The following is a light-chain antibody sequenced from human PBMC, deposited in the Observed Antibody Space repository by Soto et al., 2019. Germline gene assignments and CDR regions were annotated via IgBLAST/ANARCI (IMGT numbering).Light chain of an antibody. J-gene: IGKJ1*01. V-gene: IGKV3-20*01. CDR3: QQYGSSPRT. CDR2: GAS. Sequence: DMVLTQSPGTLSLSPGERATLSCMTSQSVSSSYLAWYQQKPGQAPRLLIYGASSRATGIPDRFSGSGSGTDFTLTISRLEPEDFAVYYCQQYGSSPRTFGQGTKVDI. CDR1: QSVSSSY.